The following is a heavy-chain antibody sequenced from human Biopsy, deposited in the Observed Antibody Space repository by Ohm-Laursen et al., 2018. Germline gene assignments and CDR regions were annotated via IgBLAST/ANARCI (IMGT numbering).Heavy chain of an antibody. J-gene: IGHJ6*02. CDR1: GISLSNGRMG. CDR2: IFPNDEK. D-gene: IGHD4-17*01. V-gene: IGHV2-26*01. CDR3: ARILGSTVTTYSAMDV. Sequence: PQTLTLTCTVSGISLSNGRMGVSWVRQPPGKALEWLAHIFPNDEKAFSTSLKSRLTISKDTSKSQVVLTMTNVDPVDTATYYCARILGSTVTTYSAMDVWGQGTTVTVSS.